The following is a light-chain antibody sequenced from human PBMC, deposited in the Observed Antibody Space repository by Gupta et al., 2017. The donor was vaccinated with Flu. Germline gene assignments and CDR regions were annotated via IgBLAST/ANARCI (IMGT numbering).Light chain of an antibody. CDR2: DGD. CDR3: QVWNTNNDHWL. Sequence: GRDNVGSEAVHWYKKKAGQAAVLILDDGDCRPSGIHGRFAGYNSENTAVLTISRVEAGDAADYYCQVWNTNNDHWLFGGGTMLTVV. CDR1: NVGSEA. V-gene: IGLV3-21*01. J-gene: IGLJ3*02.